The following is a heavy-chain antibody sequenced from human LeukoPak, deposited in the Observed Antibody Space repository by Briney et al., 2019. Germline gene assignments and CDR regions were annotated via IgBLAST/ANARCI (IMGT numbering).Heavy chain of an antibody. CDR1: GGSITSSNYY. J-gene: IGHJ3*02. V-gene: IGHV4-39*07. CDR2: IYYSGNT. Sequence: SETLSLTCTVSGGSITSSNYYWDWIRQPPGKGLEWIASIYYSGNTYYNPSLKSRVTISVDTSKNQFSLKLSSVTAADTAVYYCARSQREGVIAWAFDIWGQGTMVTVSS. CDR3: ARSQREGVIAWAFDI.